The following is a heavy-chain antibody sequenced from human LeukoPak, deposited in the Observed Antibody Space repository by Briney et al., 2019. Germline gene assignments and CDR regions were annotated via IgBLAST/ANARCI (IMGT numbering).Heavy chain of an antibody. CDR3: ATNLIGAGEYFQQ. CDR2: ISSGGDIM. V-gene: IGHV3-11*01. Sequence: GGSLRLSCAASGLRFSDYYVSWIRQAPGKGLQWVSYISSGGDIMHYADSVKGRFTSSRDNAKNSGYLEMSSLGAEDTAVYYCATNLIGAGEYFQQWGQGTLVTVSS. D-gene: IGHD2/OR15-2a*01. CDR1: GLRFSDYY. J-gene: IGHJ1*01.